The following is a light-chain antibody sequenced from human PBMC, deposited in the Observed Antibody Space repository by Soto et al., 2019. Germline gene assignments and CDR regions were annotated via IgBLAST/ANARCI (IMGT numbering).Light chain of an antibody. V-gene: IGLV2-8*01. Sequence: QSALTQPPSASGSPGQSVTISCTGTKNDIGVYDFVSWYQHHPGKAPRLIIYEVVQRPSGVPDRFSGSKSGNTASLTVSGLQAADEAAYFCAAWDGSLSGPVFGGGTKLTVL. CDR1: KNDIGVYDF. J-gene: IGLJ2*01. CDR3: AAWDGSLSGPV. CDR2: EVV.